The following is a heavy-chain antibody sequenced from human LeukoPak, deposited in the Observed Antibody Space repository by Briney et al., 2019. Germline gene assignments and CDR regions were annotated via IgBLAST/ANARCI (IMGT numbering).Heavy chain of an antibody. Sequence: GASVKVSCKASGYSFTGYYMHWVRQAPGQGLEWMGRINPNSGGTNYAQKFQGRVTMTRDTSISTAYMELSGLRSDDTAVYYCAKDTTTMIAYFDYWGQGTLVTVSS. J-gene: IGHJ4*02. D-gene: IGHD3-22*01. V-gene: IGHV1-2*06. CDR2: INPNSGGT. CDR3: AKDTTTMIAYFDY. CDR1: GYSFTGYY.